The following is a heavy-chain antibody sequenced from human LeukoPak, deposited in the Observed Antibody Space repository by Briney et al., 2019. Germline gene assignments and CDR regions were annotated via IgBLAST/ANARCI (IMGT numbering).Heavy chain of an antibody. CDR1: GFTFSSYA. Sequence: GGSLRLSCAASGFTFSSYAMSRVRQAPGKGLEWVSAISGSGGSTYYADSVKGRFTISRDNSKNTLYLQMNSLRAEDTAVYYCAKGSGLLWFGESALDYWGQGTLVTVSS. CDR3: AKGSGLLWFGESALDY. CDR2: ISGSGGST. J-gene: IGHJ4*02. V-gene: IGHV3-23*01. D-gene: IGHD3-10*01.